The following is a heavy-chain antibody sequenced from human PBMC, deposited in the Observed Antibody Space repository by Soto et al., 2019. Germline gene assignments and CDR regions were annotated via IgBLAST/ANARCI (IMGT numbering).Heavy chain of an antibody. D-gene: IGHD3-3*01. CDR2: ISPSKGNT. J-gene: IGHJ4*02. CDR3: AREYDF. CDR1: GYTFTSYD. Sequence: QVQLVQSGAEVKRPGASVKVSCKASGYTFTSYDLNWVRQAPGQGPEWMGWISPSKGNTNYAQKFQGRVTMTTDTSTSTTYNEMRSLTSDDTAVYYCAREYDFWGQGTRVTVSS. V-gene: IGHV1-18*01.